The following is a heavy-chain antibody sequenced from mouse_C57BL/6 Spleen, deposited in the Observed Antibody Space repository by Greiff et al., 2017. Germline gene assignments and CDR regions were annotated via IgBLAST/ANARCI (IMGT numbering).Heavy chain of an antibody. D-gene: IGHD1-1*01. Sequence: QVQLQQSGAELVRPGASVTLSCKASGYTFTDYEMHWVKQTPVHGLEWIGAIDPETGGTAYNQKFKGKAILTADKSSSTAYMELRTLTSEDSAVYYCTRSGATTVGYYAMDYWGQGTSVTVSS. V-gene: IGHV1-15*01. CDR1: GYTFTDYE. J-gene: IGHJ4*01. CDR2: IDPETGGT. CDR3: TRSGATTVGYYAMDY.